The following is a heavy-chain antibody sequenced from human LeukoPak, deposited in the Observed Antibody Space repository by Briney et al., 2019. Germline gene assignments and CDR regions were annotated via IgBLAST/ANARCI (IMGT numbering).Heavy chain of an antibody. CDR3: AREGDGYKNFDY. J-gene: IGHJ4*02. D-gene: IGHD5-24*01. CDR2: INPTDDST. Sequence: ASVKVSCKAYAYTFTSYYIHWVRQAPGQGLEWLGLINPTDDSTSYAQKFRGRVTVTRDTSTSTVYMELSSLRSEDTAVYYCAREGDGYKNFDYWAQGILVTVSS. CDR1: AYTFTSYY. V-gene: IGHV1-46*01.